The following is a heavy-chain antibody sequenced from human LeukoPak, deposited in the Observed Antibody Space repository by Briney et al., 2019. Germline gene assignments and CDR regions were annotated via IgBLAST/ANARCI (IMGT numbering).Heavy chain of an antibody. V-gene: IGHV3-15*01. CDR3: TTAPRGWYRDY. D-gene: IGHD6-19*01. CDR2: IKSKTDGCTT. CDR1: GFTFSNAW. Sequence: NPGGSLRLSCAASGFTFSNAWMSWVRQAPGKGLEWVGRIKSKTDGCTTDYAAPVKGRLTISRDDSQNTLYLQMNSLKTEDTAVYYCTTAPRGWYRDYWGQGTLVTVSS. J-gene: IGHJ4*02.